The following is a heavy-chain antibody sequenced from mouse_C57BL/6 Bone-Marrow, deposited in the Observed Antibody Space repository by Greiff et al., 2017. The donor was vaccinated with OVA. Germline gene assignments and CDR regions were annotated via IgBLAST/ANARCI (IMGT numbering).Heavy chain of an antibody. CDR2: IYPRDGST. Sequence: QVQLQQSGPELVKPGASVKLSCKASGYTFTSYDINWVKQRPGQGLEWIGWIYPRDGSTKYNEKFKGQATLTVDTSSSTAYMELNSLTSEDSAVYFCARSIYDEDFAYWGQGTLVTVSA. J-gene: IGHJ3*01. CDR3: ARSIYDEDFAY. D-gene: IGHD2-12*01. V-gene: IGHV1-85*01. CDR1: GYTFTSYD.